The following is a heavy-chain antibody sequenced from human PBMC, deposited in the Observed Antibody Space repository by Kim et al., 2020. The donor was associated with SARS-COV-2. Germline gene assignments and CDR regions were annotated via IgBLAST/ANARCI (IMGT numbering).Heavy chain of an antibody. CDR1: GFTFSNYA. CDR3: AKCHSGRGNDAFDI. Sequence: GGSLRLSCAASGFTFSNYAMSWVRQAPGKGLEWVSYIRGGGAGTLYADPVKGRCTISRDNSRNTLSLQLNSLRAEDTAIYYCAKCHSGRGNDAFDIWG. CDR2: IRGGGAGT. D-gene: IGHD3-10*02. J-gene: IGHJ3*02. V-gene: IGHV3-23*01.